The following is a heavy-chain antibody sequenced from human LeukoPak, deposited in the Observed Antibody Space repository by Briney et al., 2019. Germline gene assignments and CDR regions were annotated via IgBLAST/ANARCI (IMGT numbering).Heavy chain of an antibody. J-gene: IGHJ4*02. CDR1: GFTFSSYG. CDR3: AILAAAGTGY. Sequence: GRSLRLSCAASGFTFSSYGMHWVRQAPGKGLEWVAFIRYDGSNKYYADSVKGRFTISRDNSKNTLYLQMNSLRAEDTAVYYCAILAAAGTGYWGQGTLVTVSS. V-gene: IGHV3-30*02. CDR2: IRYDGSNK. D-gene: IGHD6-13*01.